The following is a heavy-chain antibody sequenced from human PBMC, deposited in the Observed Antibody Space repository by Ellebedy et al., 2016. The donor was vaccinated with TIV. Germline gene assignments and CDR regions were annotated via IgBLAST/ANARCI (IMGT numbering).Heavy chain of an antibody. CDR2: IYYSGST. CDR3: ARSRVGSTSCYDY. CDR1: GGSISSYY. D-gene: IGHD2-2*01. Sequence: SETLSLXCTVSGGSISSYYWSWIRQPPGKGLEWIGYIYYSGSTNYNPSLKSRVTISVDTSKNQFSLKLSSVTAADTAVYYCARSRVGSTSCYDYWGQGTLVTVSS. V-gene: IGHV4-59*13. J-gene: IGHJ4*02.